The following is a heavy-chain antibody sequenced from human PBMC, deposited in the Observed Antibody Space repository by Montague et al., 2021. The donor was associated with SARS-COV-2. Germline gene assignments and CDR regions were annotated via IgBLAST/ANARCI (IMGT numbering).Heavy chain of an antibody. J-gene: IGHJ4*02. CDR3: ARGRQHINMVVVVVTGGEYYFDF. CDR2: INHRGST. Sequence: SETLSLTCAVYDGSFSDYSWTWIRQPPGKGLEWIGEINHRGSTNYNPSLKSRVTISVDTPKNQFSLKVTSVTAADTAVYYCARGRQHINMVVVVVTGGEYYFDFWGQGTLVAVSS. CDR1: DGSFSDYS. V-gene: IGHV4-34*01. D-gene: IGHD3-22*01.